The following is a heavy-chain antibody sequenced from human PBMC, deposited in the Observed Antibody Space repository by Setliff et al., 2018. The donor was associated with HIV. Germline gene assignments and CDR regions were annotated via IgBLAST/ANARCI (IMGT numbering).Heavy chain of an antibody. Sequence: SETLSLTCNVSGDSLNTYYWSWIRQSAGKGLEWIGRIYAGGKTTFNPSLKSRITMSVDTSKNQFSLKLTSVTAADTAVYYCARGNNDLESFDYWGQGALVTVSS. V-gene: IGHV4-4*07. J-gene: IGHJ4*02. CDR2: IYAGGKT. CDR1: GDSLNTYY. D-gene: IGHD3-3*01. CDR3: ARGNNDLESFDY.